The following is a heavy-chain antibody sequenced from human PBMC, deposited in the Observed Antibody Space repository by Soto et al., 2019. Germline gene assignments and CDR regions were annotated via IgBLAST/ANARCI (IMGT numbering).Heavy chain of an antibody. CDR3: ANARLRAVYAFDI. CDR1: GGSVSSGAYY. D-gene: IGHD5-12*01. J-gene: IGHJ3*02. Sequence: QVQLQESDAGLVKASQTLSLTCTVSGGSVSSGAYYWTWIRQRPGKGLEWVGYIYYSGSTYYSPSLVGRLSISLDTSKNQFSLRLSSVTAADTVMYYCANARLRAVYAFDIWGQGTMVTVAS. V-gene: IGHV4-31*03. CDR2: IYYSGST.